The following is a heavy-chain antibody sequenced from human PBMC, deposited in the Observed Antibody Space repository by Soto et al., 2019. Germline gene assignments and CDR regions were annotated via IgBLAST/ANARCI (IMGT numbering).Heavy chain of an antibody. CDR3: ARAAYDYVWGSYRPSAFDI. Sequence: SETLAITCTVSGGSVSSGSYYWSWIRQPPGKGLEWIGYIYYSGSTNYKPSLKSRVTISVDTSKNQFSLKLSSVTAADTAVYYCARAAYDYVWGSYRPSAFDIWGQGTMVTVSS. CDR2: IYYSGST. D-gene: IGHD3-16*02. CDR1: GGSVSSGSYY. J-gene: IGHJ3*02. V-gene: IGHV4-61*01.